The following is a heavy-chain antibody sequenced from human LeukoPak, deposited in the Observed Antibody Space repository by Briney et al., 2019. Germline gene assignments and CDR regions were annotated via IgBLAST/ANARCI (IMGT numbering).Heavy chain of an antibody. V-gene: IGHV1-18*01. J-gene: IGHJ3*02. CDR2: ISAYNGNT. Sequence: ASVKVSCKASGYTFTSYGISWVRQAPGQGLEWMGWISAYNGNTNYAQKLQGRVTMTTDTSTSTAHMELRSLRSDDTAVYYCARDRRYFDWLLSIRDAFDIWGQGTMVTVSS. CDR1: GYTFTSYG. CDR3: ARDRRYFDWLLSIRDAFDI. D-gene: IGHD3-9*01.